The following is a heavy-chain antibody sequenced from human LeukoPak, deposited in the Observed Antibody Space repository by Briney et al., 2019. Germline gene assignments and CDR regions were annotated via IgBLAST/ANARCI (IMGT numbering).Heavy chain of an antibody. CDR1: GYTVTSYG. D-gene: IGHD5-18*01. V-gene: IGHV1-18*01. Sequence: ASVKVSCKASGYTVTSYGISWVRQAPGQGLEWMGWISAYNGNTNYAQKLQGRVTMTTDTSTSTAYMELRSLRSDDTAVYYCARDPTSFVDTAMVTDYWGQGTLVTVSS. CDR3: ARDPTSFVDTAMVTDY. J-gene: IGHJ4*02. CDR2: ISAYNGNT.